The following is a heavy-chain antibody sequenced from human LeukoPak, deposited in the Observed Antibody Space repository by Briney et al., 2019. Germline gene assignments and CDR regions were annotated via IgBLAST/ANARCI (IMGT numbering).Heavy chain of an antibody. CDR1: GGSFSAYY. J-gene: IGHJ5*02. D-gene: IGHD2-21*01. Sequence: PSETLTLTCAVYGGSFSAYYWSWIRQSPGKGLEWIGEINHSGSTIYTPSLKSRVTISVDTSKNQFSLQLTSVTAADTDVYYCARWSGAIHVFDPWGQGALVTVSS. CDR2: INHSGST. V-gene: IGHV4-34*01. CDR3: ARWSGAIHVFDP.